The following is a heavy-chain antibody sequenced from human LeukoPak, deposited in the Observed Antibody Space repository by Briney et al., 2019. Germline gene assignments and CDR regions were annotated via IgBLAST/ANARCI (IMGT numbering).Heavy chain of an antibody. Sequence: GGSLRLSCAASRFAFSNFAMHWVRQAPGKGLEWVAVVSYEGTIKYYSDSAKGRFTISRDNSNSLISLQMNNLTTEDTAAYYCAREKFDSWGQGTLVTVSP. CDR1: RFAFSNFA. CDR3: AREKFDS. CDR2: VSYEGTIK. J-gene: IGHJ5*01. V-gene: IGHV3-30*14.